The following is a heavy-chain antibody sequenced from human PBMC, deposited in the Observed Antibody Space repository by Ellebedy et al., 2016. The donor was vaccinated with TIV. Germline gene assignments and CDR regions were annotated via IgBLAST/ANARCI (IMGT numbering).Heavy chain of an antibody. CDR1: GFTFSTYG. V-gene: IGHV3-30*03. Sequence: PGGSLRLSCVTSGFTFSTYGMHWVRQAPGKGLEWVAVVSYVGNNKYYADSVKGRFTISRDNSKNTLYLQMNSLRADDTAVYYCARGGGGYSVDYWGQGTLVTVSS. D-gene: IGHD1-26*01. CDR3: ARGGGGYSVDY. J-gene: IGHJ4*02. CDR2: VSYVGNNK.